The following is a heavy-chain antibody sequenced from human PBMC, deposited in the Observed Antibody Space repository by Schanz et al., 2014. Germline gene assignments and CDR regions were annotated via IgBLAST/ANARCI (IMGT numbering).Heavy chain of an antibody. CDR3: ARSPRIDV. Sequence: EVQLVESGGGVVQPGRSLRLSCAASGFTFSDHHMDWVRQAPGKGLEWLGRTRNKANSYTTGYAASVKGRFTISRDESKNSLYLQMNSLKTEDTAVYYCARSPRIDVWGQGTMVTVSS. CDR1: GFTFSDHH. V-gene: IGHV3-72*01. CDR2: TRNKANSYTT. J-gene: IGHJ6*02.